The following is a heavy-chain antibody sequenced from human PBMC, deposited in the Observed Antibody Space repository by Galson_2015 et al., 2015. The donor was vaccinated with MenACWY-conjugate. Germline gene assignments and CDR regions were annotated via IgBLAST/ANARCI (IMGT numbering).Heavy chain of an antibody. V-gene: IGHV3-30*03. D-gene: IGHD4-23*01. Sequence: SLRLSCAGSGFTFSNYGMLWVRQAPGKGLEWVALISRNGKTVFYADSVKGHFTLSRDNSKKTVYLQMDSLRAEDTAPYYCAREDDDWVDGGDDSWGHGTLVTASS. CDR1: GFTFSNYG. CDR2: ISRNGKTV. J-gene: IGHJ5*01. CDR3: AREDDDWVDGGDDS.